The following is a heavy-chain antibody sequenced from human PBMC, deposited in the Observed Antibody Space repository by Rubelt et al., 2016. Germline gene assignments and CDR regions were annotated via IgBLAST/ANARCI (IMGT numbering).Heavy chain of an antibody. CDR3: ARDSRVSFDY. V-gene: IGHV1-2*06. D-gene: IGHD2-21*01. Sequence: QVQLVQSGAEVKKPGASVQVSCTASGYTFTSYYMHWVRQAPGQGLGWMGRIDPKSGDPRYAQKFQGRVTITRETSIRKAHMELNGRTSDDTAVYYCARDSRVSFDYWGQGTLVTVSS. J-gene: IGHJ4*02. CDR2: IDPKSGDP. CDR1: GYTFTSYY.